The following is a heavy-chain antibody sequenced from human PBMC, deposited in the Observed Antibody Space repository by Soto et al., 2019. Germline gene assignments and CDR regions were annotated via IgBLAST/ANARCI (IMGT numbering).Heavy chain of an antibody. Sequence: EVQLVESGGGLVQPGGSLRLSCAASGFTFSSYWMHWVRQAPGKGLVWVSSISTDASSTSYADPGKGRFTISRDNAKNTLYLPMNSVRAADTAVYYCARLPNKSPQNWGQGTLVIVSP. V-gene: IGHV3-74*01. CDR3: ARLPNKSPQN. CDR1: GFTFSSYW. CDR2: ISTDASST. J-gene: IGHJ1*01.